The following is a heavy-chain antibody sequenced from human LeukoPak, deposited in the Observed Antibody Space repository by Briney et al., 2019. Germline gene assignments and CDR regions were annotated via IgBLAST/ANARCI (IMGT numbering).Heavy chain of an antibody. CDR3: ARALSGTYGYFEY. CDR1: GDSVSSKIAI. V-gene: IGHV6-1*01. Sequence: SQTLSLTCAISGDSVSSKIAIWTWLRQSPSRGLEWLGRTYYRTKWYDDYALSVRSRITINPDTSKNQFSLHLNSVTPEDTAVYYCARALSGTYGYFEYWGQGNLVTVSS. D-gene: IGHD1-26*01. CDR2: TYYRTKWYD. J-gene: IGHJ4*02.